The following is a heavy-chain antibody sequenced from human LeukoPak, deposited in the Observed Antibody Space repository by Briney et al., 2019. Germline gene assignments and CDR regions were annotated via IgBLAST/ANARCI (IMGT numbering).Heavy chain of an antibody. D-gene: IGHD6-13*01. Sequence: ASVKVSCKASGYTFTSYGISWVRQAPGQGLEWMGWISAYNGNTNYAQKLQGRVTMTTDTSTSTAYMELRSLRSDDTAVYYRARSSIPGIAAAGMDYWGQGTLVTVSS. V-gene: IGHV1-18*01. CDR2: ISAYNGNT. CDR1: GYTFTSYG. CDR3: ARSSIPGIAAAGMDY. J-gene: IGHJ4*02.